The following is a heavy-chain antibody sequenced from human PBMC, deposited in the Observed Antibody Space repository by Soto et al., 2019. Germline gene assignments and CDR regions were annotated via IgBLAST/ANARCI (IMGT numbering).Heavy chain of an antibody. CDR3: AKDPIGAVAGLGWFDP. J-gene: IGHJ5*02. V-gene: IGHV3-23*01. D-gene: IGHD6-19*01. CDR1: GFTFSSYA. CDR2: ISGSGGST. Sequence: GGSLRLSCAASGFTFSSYAMSWVRQAPGKGLEWVSAISGSGGSTYYADSVKGRFTISRDNSKNTLYLQMNSPRAEDTAVYYCAKDPIGAVAGLGWFDPWGQGTLVTVSS.